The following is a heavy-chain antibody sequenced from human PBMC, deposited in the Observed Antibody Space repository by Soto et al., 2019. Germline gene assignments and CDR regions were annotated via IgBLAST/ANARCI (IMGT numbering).Heavy chain of an antibody. Sequence: HPGGSLRLSCAASGFTFSSYEMNWVRQAPGKGLEWVSYISSSGSTIYYADSVKGRFTISRDNAKNSLYLQMNSLRAEDTAVYYCARDPHSSSSEPWYYYYGMDVWGQGTTVTVSS. CDR3: ARDPHSSSSEPWYYYYGMDV. CDR2: ISSSGSTI. CDR1: GFTFSSYE. D-gene: IGHD6-6*01. J-gene: IGHJ6*02. V-gene: IGHV3-48*03.